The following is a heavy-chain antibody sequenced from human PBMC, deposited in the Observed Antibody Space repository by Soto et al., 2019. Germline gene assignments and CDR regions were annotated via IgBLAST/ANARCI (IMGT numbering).Heavy chain of an antibody. CDR2: LSGSGGRT. J-gene: IGHJ4*02. Sequence: GGSLRLSCAASGFTFSNYAMSWVRQAPGQGLAWVSALSGSGGRTFYADSVEVRCTITIDIANSTMTLYLHRLRVGDTAVYYCSRGSASGGHYFFDYWGQGTLVTVSS. D-gene: IGHD1-1*01. CDR3: SRGSASGGHYFFDY. V-gene: IGHV3-23*01. CDR1: GFTFSNYA.